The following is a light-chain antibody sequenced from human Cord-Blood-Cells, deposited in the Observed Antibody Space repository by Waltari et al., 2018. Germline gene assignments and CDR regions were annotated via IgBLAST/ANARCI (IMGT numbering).Light chain of an antibody. CDR2: DVS. CDR1: SSAVGGYNY. Sequence: SALTQPASVSGSPGQSITISCPGTSSAVGGYNYVSWYQQHPGKAPKLMIYDVSNRPSGVSNRFSGSKSGNTASLTISGLQAEDEADYYCSSYTSSSTSGVFGGGTKLTVL. V-gene: IGLV2-14*03. CDR3: SSYTSSSTSGV. J-gene: IGLJ3*02.